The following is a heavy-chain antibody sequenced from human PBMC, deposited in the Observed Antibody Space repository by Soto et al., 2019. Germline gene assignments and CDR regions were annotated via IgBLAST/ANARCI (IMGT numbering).Heavy chain of an antibody. Sequence: QVQLQESGPGLVKPSETLSLTCTVSRGSISSGGFYWSWIRQSPGKGLEWIGFIYANGNSYYNPSLKSRANISLDTSKNKFSLKISSVTVADTAVYYCARDGRTSGYCLDYWGQGTPVTVSP. CDR1: RGSISSGGFY. V-gene: IGHV4-31*03. J-gene: IGHJ4*02. D-gene: IGHD3-22*01. CDR3: ARDGRTSGYCLDY. CDR2: IYANGNS.